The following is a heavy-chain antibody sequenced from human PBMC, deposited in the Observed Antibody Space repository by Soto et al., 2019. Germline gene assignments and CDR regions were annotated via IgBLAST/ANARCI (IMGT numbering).Heavy chain of an antibody. CDR3: ARDAEDDFWSGYWFDP. V-gene: IGHV1-3*01. CDR1: GYTFTSYA. D-gene: IGHD3-3*01. CDR2: INAGNGNT. J-gene: IGHJ5*02. Sequence: ASEKVSCKASGYTFTSYAMHWVRQAPGQRLEWMGWINAGNGNTKYSQKFQGRVTITRDTSASTAYMELSSLRSEDTAVYYCARDAEDDFWSGYWFDPWGQGTLVTV.